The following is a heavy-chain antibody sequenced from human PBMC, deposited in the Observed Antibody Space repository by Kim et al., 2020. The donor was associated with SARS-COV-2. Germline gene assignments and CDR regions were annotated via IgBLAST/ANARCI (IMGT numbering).Heavy chain of an antibody. V-gene: IGHV3-48*01. CDR2: IGGSSTVI. Sequence: GGSLRLSCAASGFTFSSYSMHWVRQAPGKGLEWISYIGGSSTVIYYADSVKGRVIISRDNAENSLYLQMNSLRVEDTAVYYCARDYRYAFDIWGQGTLVTVSS. J-gene: IGHJ3*02. CDR1: GFTFSSYS. CDR3: ARDYRYAFDI. D-gene: IGHD3-16*02.